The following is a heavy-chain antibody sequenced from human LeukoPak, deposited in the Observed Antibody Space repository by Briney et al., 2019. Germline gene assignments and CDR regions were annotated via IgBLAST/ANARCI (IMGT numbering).Heavy chain of an antibody. V-gene: IGHV3-48*03. CDR1: GLTFSSHE. CDR3: ASSFLILDY. J-gene: IGHJ4*02. CDR2: ISSSGTTI. D-gene: IGHD3-3*01. Sequence: PGGSLRLSCAASGLTFSSHEINWVRQAPGKGLEWVSYISSSGTTIYYADSVKGRFTISRDNAKNSVYLQMNSLRAEDTAVYYCASSFLILDYWSQGTLVIVSS.